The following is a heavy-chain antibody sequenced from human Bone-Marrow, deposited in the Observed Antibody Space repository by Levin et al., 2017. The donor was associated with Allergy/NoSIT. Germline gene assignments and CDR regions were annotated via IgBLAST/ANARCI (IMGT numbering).Heavy chain of an antibody. J-gene: IGHJ6*02. CDR2: IYYSGST. D-gene: IGHD3-10*02. CDR1: GGSVSSGSYY. Sequence: SETLSLTCTVSGGSVSSGSYYWSWIRQPPGKGLEWIGYIYYSGSTNYNPSLKSRVTISVDTSKNQFSLKLSSVTAADTAVYYCARDGAPLFGELFYYYGMDVWGQGTTVTVSS. CDR3: ARDGAPLFGELFYYYGMDV. V-gene: IGHV4-61*01.